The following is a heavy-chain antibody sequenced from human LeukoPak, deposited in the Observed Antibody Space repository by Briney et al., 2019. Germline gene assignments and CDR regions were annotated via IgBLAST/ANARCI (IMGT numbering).Heavy chain of an antibody. CDR3: ARVPTWGDWDGFDY. D-gene: IGHD2-21*02. CDR2: IWYDGSIK. J-gene: IGHJ4*02. CDR1: GFTFSNYG. V-gene: IGHV3-33*01. Sequence: KTGGSLRLSCAASGFTFSNYGMHWVRQTPGKGLEWVAVIWYDGSIKYYADSVKGRFTISRDNSNNTLDLQMNSLGAEDTAVYYCARVPTWGDWDGFDYWGQGTLVTVSS.